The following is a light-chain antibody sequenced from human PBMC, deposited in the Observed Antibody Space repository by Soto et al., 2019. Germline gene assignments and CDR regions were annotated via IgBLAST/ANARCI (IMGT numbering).Light chain of an antibody. CDR2: KAS. J-gene: IGKJ1*01. V-gene: IGKV1-5*03. CDR3: QHYNSYSEA. CDR1: QTISSW. Sequence: DIRMTQSPSTLSGSVGDRVTITYRASQTISSWLAWYQQKPGKAPKLLIYKASTLKSGVPSRFSGSGSGTEFTLTISSLQPDDFATYYCQHYNSYSEAFGQGTKVDI.